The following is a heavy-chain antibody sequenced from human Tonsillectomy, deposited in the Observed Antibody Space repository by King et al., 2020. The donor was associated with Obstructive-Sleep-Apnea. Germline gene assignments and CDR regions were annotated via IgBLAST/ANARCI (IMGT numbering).Heavy chain of an antibody. CDR1: GFTFRSYG. V-gene: IGHV3-30*02. CDR3: AKNSGRGDWAPFDY. J-gene: IGHJ4*02. D-gene: IGHD2-21*02. CDR2: IRYDGSSY. Sequence: VQLVESGGGVVQPGRSLRLSCAASGFTFRSYGMQWVRQAPGKGLEGVAFIRYDGSSYYYADSVKGRFTISRDNSNNTLFLHMSSLRPEDTAVYYCAKNSGRGDWAPFDYWGQGALVTVSS.